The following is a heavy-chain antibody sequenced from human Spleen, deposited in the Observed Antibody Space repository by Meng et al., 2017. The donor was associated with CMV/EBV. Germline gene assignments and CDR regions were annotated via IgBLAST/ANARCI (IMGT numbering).Heavy chain of an antibody. D-gene: IGHD3-10*01. CDR1: GGSISSYY. CDR2: IYYSGST. J-gene: IGHJ6*02. V-gene: IGHV4-59*01. CDR3: ARAAMVRGVGSMDV. Sequence: GSLRLSCTVSGGSISSYYWSWIRQPPGKGLEWIGYIYYSGSTNYNPSLKSRVTISVDTSKNQFSLKLSSVTAADTAVYYCARAAMVRGVGSMDVWGQGTTVTVSS.